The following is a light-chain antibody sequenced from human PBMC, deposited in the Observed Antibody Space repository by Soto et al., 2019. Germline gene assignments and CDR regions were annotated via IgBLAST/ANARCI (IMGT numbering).Light chain of an antibody. CDR2: DAS. CDR1: QGISSY. CDR3: QQANSFTLT. V-gene: IGKV1-9*01. Sequence: DIQLTQSPSFLSASVGDRVTITCGASQGISSYLDWYQKKTGKAPKLLIYDASTLQSGVPSRLRGSGSGTDLTLTISSLKTEDFETYYCQQANSFTLTFGGGTKVDI. J-gene: IGKJ4*01.